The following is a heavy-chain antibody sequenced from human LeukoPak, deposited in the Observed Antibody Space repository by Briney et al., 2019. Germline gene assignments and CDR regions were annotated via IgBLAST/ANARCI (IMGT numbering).Heavy chain of an antibody. CDR1: GFTFSSYE. Sequence: QPGGSLRLTCAASGFTFSSYEMNWVRQAPGKGLEWVSYISSSGSTIYYADSVKGRFTISRDNAKNSLYLQMNSLRAEDTAVYYCARGTHIVVVPAADFDYWGQGTLATVSS. V-gene: IGHV3-48*03. D-gene: IGHD2-2*01. CDR2: ISSSGSTI. J-gene: IGHJ4*02. CDR3: ARGTHIVVVPAADFDY.